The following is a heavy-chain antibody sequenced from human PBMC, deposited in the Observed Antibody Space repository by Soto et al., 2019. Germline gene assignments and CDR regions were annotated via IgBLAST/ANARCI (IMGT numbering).Heavy chain of an antibody. CDR1: GGSISSSRYY. V-gene: IGHV4-39*01. J-gene: IGHJ6*02. CDR2: IYYSGST. CDR3: ARNERITIFGVGNYYYYYGMDV. D-gene: IGHD3-3*01. Sequence: ASETLSFTCTVSGGSISSSRYYWGWIRQPPGKGLEWIGSIYYSGSTYYNPSLKSRVTISVDTSKNQLSLKLSSVTAADTAVYYCARNERITIFGVGNYYYYYGMDVWGQGTTVTVS.